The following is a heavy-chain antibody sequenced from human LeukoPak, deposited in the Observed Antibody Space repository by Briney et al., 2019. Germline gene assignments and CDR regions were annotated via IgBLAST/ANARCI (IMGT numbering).Heavy chain of an antibody. CDR3: ARDQRFFGWGSLHAFDV. D-gene: IGHD3-10*01. Sequence: SETLSLTCTVSGGSISSGSDYWSWIRQPAGKGLEWIGYIYTSGSTNYNPSLQSRVTILVDTSKNQFSLKLSSVTAADTAVYYCARDQRFFGWGSLHAFDVWGQGTMVTVSS. V-gene: IGHV4-61*09. CDR2: IYTSGST. CDR1: GGSISSGSDY. J-gene: IGHJ3*01.